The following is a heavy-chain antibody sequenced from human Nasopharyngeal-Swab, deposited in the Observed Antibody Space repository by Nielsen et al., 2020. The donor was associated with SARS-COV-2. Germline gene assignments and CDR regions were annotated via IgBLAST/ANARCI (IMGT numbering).Heavy chain of an antibody. CDR2: ISYDGSNK. CDR3: AKKGIAVAGTYFDY. J-gene: IGHJ4*02. Sequence: SLKISCAASGFTFSSYAMHWVRQAPGKGLEWVAVISYDGSNKYYADSVKGRFTISRDNSKNTLYLQMNSLRAEDTAVYYCAKKGIAVAGTYFDYWGQGTLVTVSS. CDR1: GFTFSSYA. D-gene: IGHD6-19*01. V-gene: IGHV3-30*04.